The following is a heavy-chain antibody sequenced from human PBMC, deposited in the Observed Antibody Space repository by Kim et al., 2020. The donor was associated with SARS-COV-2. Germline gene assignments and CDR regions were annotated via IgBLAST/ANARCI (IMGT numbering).Heavy chain of an antibody. V-gene: IGHV4-34*01. Sequence: SETLSLTCAVYGGSFSGYYWSWIRQPPGKGLEWIGEINHSGSTNYNPSLKSRVTISVDTSKNQFSLKLSSVTAADTAVYYCARGQQRIFSYYYDSSGYTGVFGYWGQGTLVTVSS. CDR3: ARGQQRIFSYYYDSSGYTGVFGY. CDR2: INHSGST. D-gene: IGHD3-22*01. J-gene: IGHJ4*02. CDR1: GGSFSGYY.